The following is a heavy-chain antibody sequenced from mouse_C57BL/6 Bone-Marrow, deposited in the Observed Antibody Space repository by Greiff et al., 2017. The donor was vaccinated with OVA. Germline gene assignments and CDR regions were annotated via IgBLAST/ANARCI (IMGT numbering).Heavy chain of an antibody. CDR1: GFTFSSYA. V-gene: IGHV5-9-1*02. J-gene: IGHJ3*01. CDR2: ISSGGDYI. CDR3: TRGGGFFAY. Sequence: EVMLVESGEGLVKPGGSLKLSCAASGFTFSSYAMSWVRQTPEKRLEWVAYISSGGDYIYYADTVKGRFTISRDNARNTLYLQMSSMKSEDTAMYYCTRGGGFFAYWGQGTLVTVSA. D-gene: IGHD1-1*02.